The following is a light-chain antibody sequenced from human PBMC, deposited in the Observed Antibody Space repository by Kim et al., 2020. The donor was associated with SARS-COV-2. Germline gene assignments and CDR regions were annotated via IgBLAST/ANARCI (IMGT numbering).Light chain of an antibody. Sequence: SLSPGERAPLSCRASQSVSSNLAWYQQKPGQAPRLLISDASTRVTGIPARFSGSGSGTEFTLTITSLQSEDFAVYYCQQYNNWLYTFGQGTKLEI. CDR2: DAS. J-gene: IGKJ2*01. CDR1: QSVSSN. CDR3: QQYNNWLYT. V-gene: IGKV3-15*01.